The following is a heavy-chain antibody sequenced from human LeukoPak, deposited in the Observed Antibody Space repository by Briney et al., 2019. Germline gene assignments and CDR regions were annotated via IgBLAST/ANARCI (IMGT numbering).Heavy chain of an antibody. D-gene: IGHD1-26*01. V-gene: IGHV3-23*01. CDR2: ISADGSRT. J-gene: IGHJ4*02. CDR3: VKDSPPRYSGSPPAY. CDR1: GVTFGVYA. Sequence: GGSLRLSCTACGVTFGVYAMSWVRQAPEKGLEWVAAISADGSRTFYVDSVKGRFTISRDNAKNSLYLQMNSLRADDTAVYYCVKDSPPRYSGSPPAYWGQGTLVTVSS.